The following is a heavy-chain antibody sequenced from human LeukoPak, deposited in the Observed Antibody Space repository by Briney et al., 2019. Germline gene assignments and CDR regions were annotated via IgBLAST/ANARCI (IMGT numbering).Heavy chain of an antibody. D-gene: IGHD2-21*02. Sequence: PGGSLRLSCAASGFPFSSYAMSGLRQAPGKGPEGVSAISGSGGSTSYADAVKGRFTISRDNSKNTLSLQMISLRAEDTAVYYCANAGGDSRPHDYWGQGTLVTVSS. CDR2: ISGSGGST. V-gene: IGHV3-23*01. CDR1: GFPFSSYA. CDR3: ANAGGDSRPHDY. J-gene: IGHJ4*02.